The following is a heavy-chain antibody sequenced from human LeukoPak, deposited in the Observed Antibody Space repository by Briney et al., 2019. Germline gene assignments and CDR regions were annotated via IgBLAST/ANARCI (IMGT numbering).Heavy chain of an antibody. CDR1: GGSISSYY. CDR3: ASWKGGSFGY. V-gene: IGHV4-59*01. D-gene: IGHD1-1*01. Sequence: SETLALTCTVSGGSISSYYWSWIRQPPGKGLEWIGYIYYSGSTNYNPSLKSRVTISVDTSKNQFSLKLSSVTAADTAVYYCASWKGGSFGYWGQGTLVAVSS. J-gene: IGHJ4*02. CDR2: IYYSGST.